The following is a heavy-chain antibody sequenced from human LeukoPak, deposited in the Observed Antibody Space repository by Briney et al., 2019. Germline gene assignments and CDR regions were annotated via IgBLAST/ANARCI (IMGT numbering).Heavy chain of an antibody. J-gene: IGHJ4*02. CDR1: GFTFKYYY. Sequence: PGGSLRLSCAASGFTFKYYYMSGVRPAPGKGLEWVSYISSSSSSTYYADSVKGRFTISRDDAKNSLYLQMNSLRDEDTAVYYCARDLTYYYDSSGYYYSRGYFDYWGQGTLVTVSS. CDR3: ARDLTYYYDSSGYYYSRGYFDY. V-gene: IGHV3-11*06. CDR2: ISSSSSST. D-gene: IGHD3-22*01.